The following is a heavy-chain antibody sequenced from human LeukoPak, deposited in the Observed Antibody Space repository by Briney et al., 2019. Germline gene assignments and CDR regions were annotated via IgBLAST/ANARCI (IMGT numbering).Heavy chain of an antibody. CDR3: AREVGAKPFFFDY. Sequence: SETLSLTCAVSGYSISSGYYWGWIRQPPGKGLEWIGSIYHSGSTYYNPSLKSRVTISVDTSKNQFSLKLSSVTAADTAVYYCAREVGAKPFFFDYWGQGTLVTVSS. V-gene: IGHV4-38-2*02. D-gene: IGHD1-26*01. J-gene: IGHJ4*02. CDR1: GYSISSGYY. CDR2: IYHSGST.